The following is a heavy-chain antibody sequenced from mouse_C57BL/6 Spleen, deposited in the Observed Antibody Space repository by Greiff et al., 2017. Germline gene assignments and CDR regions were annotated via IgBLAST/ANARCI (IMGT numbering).Heavy chain of an antibody. CDR3: ARKKIITTVVGGMDY. D-gene: IGHD1-1*01. V-gene: IGHV1-82*01. Sequence: QVQLQQSGPELVKPGASVKISCKASGYAFSSSWMNWVKQRPGKGLEWIGRIYPGDGDTNYNGKFKGKATLTADKSSSTAYMQLSSLTSEDSAVYFCARKKIITTVVGGMDYWGQGTSVTVSS. CDR1: GYAFSSSW. CDR2: IYPGDGDT. J-gene: IGHJ4*01.